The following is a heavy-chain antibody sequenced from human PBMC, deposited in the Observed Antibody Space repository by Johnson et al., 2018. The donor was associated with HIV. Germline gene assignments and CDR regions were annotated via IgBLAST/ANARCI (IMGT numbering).Heavy chain of an antibody. CDR2: ISGSGGST. J-gene: IGHJ3*02. CDR3: ARDQWGKWYTGRFGGAFDI. V-gene: IGHV3-23*04. Sequence: EVQLVESGGGVVQPGRSLRVSCGASGFTFSSYAMSWVRPAPGKGLEWVSAISGSGGSTYYADSVKGRFTISRDNSKTSLYLQMNSLRAEDTAFYYCARDQWGKWYTGRFGGAFDIWGQGTMVAVSS. CDR1: GFTFSSYA. D-gene: IGHD1-26*01.